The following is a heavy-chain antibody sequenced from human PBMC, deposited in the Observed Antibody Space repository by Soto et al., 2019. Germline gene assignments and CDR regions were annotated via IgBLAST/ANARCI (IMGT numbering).Heavy chain of an antibody. D-gene: IGHD6-19*01. V-gene: IGHV4-59*01. J-gene: IGHJ4*02. CDR2: IYYSGST. Sequence: PSDTLSLTCTVSGGSISSYYWSWIRQPPGKGLEWIGYIYYSGSTNYNPSLKSRVTISVDTSKNQFSLKLSSVTAADTAVYYCARFGNSGCIDYWGQGTQVTVSS. CDR1: GGSISSYY. CDR3: ARFGNSGCIDY.